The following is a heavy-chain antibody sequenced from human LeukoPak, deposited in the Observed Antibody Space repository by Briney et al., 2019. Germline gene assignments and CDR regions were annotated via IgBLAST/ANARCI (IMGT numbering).Heavy chain of an antibody. CDR3: ARENYNWDPFDY. CDR2: INPNTAGT. D-gene: IGHD1-20*01. J-gene: IGHJ4*02. V-gene: IGHV1-2*02. CDR1: GYTFTGYY. Sequence: ASVKVSCKASGYTFTGYYMHWVRQAPGQGLEWMGWINPNTAGTNYAQKFQGRVTMTWDTSISTAYMDLSSLRSDDTAVYYCARENYNWDPFDYWDQGTLVTVSS.